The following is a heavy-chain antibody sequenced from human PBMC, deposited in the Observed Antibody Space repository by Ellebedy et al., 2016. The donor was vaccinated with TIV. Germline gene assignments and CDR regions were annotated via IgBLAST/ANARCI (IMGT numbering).Heavy chain of an antibody. V-gene: IGHV3-7*01. J-gene: IGHJ2*01. CDR1: GFTFSSFW. CDR2: IRQDGNEK. CDR3: ARRYFDL. Sequence: GESLKISXAASGFTFSSFWMQWVRQAPGKGLEWVANIRQDGNEKYYADSVKGRFTISRDNARNSLLLQMNSLRAEDTAIYYCARRYFDLWGRGTLVTVSS.